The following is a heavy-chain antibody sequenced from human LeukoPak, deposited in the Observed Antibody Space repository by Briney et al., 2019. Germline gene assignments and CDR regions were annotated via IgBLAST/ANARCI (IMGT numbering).Heavy chain of an antibody. CDR1: GYSISSRYF. D-gene: IGHD3-3*01. J-gene: IGHJ4*02. Sequence: SETLSLTXTVSGYSISSRYFWGWIRQPPGKGLESIGSIYQSGSTYYNPSLKSRVTISVDTSKDQFSVKLTSVTAADTAVYFCARQSAYNPYYAFDSWGQGTLVTVSS. CDR2: IYQSGST. V-gene: IGHV4-38-2*02. CDR3: ARQSAYNPYYAFDS.